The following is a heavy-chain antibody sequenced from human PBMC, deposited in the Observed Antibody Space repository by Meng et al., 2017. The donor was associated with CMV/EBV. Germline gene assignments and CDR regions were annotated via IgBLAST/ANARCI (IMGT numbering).Heavy chain of an antibody. J-gene: IGHJ5*02. V-gene: IGHV4-34*01. CDR2: INHSGST. CDR1: GGSFSGYY. CDR3: ARGGNWFDP. Sequence: QVRLLQWRAGLLNPSETLSLTCAVYGGSFSGYYWSWIRQPPEKGLEWIGEINHSGSTNYNPSLKSRVTISVDTSKNQFSLKLSSVTAADTAVYYCARGGNWFDPWGQGTLVTVSS.